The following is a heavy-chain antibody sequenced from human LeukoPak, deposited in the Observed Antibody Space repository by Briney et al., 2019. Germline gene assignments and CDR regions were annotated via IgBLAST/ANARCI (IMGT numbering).Heavy chain of an antibody. J-gene: IGHJ3*01. V-gene: IGHV3-30*18. CDR3: AKDSIPSSWSFAIDA. D-gene: IGHD6-13*01. CDR2: IYFDGSKK. CDR1: GFTFSSYG. Sequence: GGSLRVYCTASGFTFSSYGMHWVRQAPGKGLEWMAVIYFDGSKKYYAESVKGRFSISRDNSNDTLYLQMNGLRAEDTAVYYCAKDSIPSSWSFAIDAWGQGTMVTVSS.